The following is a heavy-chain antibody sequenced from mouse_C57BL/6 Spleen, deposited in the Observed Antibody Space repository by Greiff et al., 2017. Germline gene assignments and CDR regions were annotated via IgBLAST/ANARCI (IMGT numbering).Heavy chain of an antibody. CDR3: ERLLNYDYSSYAMDY. CDR2: IYPGGGYT. D-gene: IGHD2-4*01. J-gene: IGHJ4*01. V-gene: IGHV1-63*01. CDR1: GYTFTNYW. Sequence: QVQLQQSGAELVRPGTSVKMSCKASGYTFTNYWIGWAKQRPGHGLEWIGDIYPGGGYTNYNEKFKGKATLTADKSSSTAYMQFSSLTSEDSAIYYCERLLNYDYSSYAMDYWGQGTSVTVSS.